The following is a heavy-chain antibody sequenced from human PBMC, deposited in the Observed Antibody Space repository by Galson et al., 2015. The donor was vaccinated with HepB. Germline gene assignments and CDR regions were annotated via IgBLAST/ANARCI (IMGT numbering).Heavy chain of an antibody. CDR3: ARDRPARRGGHWFDS. D-gene: IGHD6-6*01. CDR2: ISGYNGNT. V-gene: IGHV1-18*01. Sequence: SVKVSCKASGYTFTNYGISWLRQAPGQGLEWMGWISGYNGNTNYAHNLRGRVTMTADTSTSTAYMELGSLRSDNTAVYYWARDRPARRGGHWFDSWGQGTLVTVSS. J-gene: IGHJ5*01. CDR1: GYTFTNYG.